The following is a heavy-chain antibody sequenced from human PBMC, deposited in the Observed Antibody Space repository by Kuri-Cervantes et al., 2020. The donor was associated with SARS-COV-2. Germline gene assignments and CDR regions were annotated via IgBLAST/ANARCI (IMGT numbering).Heavy chain of an antibody. CDR2: IYYSGST. J-gene: IGHJ5*02. V-gene: IGHV4-59*12. CDR1: GGSISSYY. D-gene: IGHD2-2*02. Sequence: GSLRLSCTVSGGSISSYYWSWIRQPPGKGLEWIGYIYYSGSTNYNPSLKSRVTISVDTSKNQFSLKLSSVTAADTAVYYCARGVVVPAAIRGGRWFDPWAREPWSPSPQ. CDR3: ARGVVVPAAIRGGRWFDP.